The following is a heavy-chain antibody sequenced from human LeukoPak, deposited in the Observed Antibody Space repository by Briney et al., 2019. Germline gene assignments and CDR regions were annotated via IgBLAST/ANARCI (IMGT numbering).Heavy chain of an antibody. V-gene: IGHV3-7*01. J-gene: IGHJ6*03. Sequence: GGSLRLSCAASGFIFTSYWMSWVRQAPGKGLEWVANIKQDGSEKYYVDSVKGRFTISRDNAKNSLYLQMNSLRADDTAVYYCARVSSSGWDYFYYYYMDVWGKGTTVTVSS. CDR3: ARVSSSGWDYFYYYYMDV. CDR1: GFIFTSYW. CDR2: IKQDGSEK. D-gene: IGHD6-19*01.